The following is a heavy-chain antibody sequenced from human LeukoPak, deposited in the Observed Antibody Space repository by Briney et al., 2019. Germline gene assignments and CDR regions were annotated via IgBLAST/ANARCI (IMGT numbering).Heavy chain of an antibody. CDR1: GGSISSYY. CDR2: IYYSGST. V-gene: IGHV4-59*08. CDR3: AGRQQLVRGYFDY. Sequence: SETLSLTCTVSGGSISSYYWSWIRQPPGKGLEWIGYIYYSGSTNYNPSLKSRVTISVDTSKNQFSLKLSSVTAADTAVYYCAGRQQLVRGYFDYWGQGTLVTVSS. D-gene: IGHD6-13*01. J-gene: IGHJ4*02.